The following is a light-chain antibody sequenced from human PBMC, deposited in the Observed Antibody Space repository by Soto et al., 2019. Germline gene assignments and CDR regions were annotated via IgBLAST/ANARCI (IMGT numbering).Light chain of an antibody. J-gene: IGKJ4*01. Sequence: DIQMTQSPSSLSASVGDRVTITCRASQDINTWLAWYQQKSEKAPKSLINSASTLEGGVPSRFSGSGSGTHFTLTITSLQPEDIATYYCQQYDSLLRATFGGGTKVEIK. V-gene: IGKV1D-16*01. CDR2: SAS. CDR1: QDINTW. CDR3: QQYDSLLRAT.